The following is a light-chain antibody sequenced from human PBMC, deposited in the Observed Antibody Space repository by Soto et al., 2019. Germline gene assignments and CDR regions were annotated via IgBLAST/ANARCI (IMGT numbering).Light chain of an antibody. CDR2: GAS. V-gene: IGKV3-20*01. J-gene: IGKJ1*01. Sequence: IVLTQSPGTLSLSPWERATLSCRASQSVSSSYLAWYQQKPGQAPRLLIYGASSRATGIPDRFSGSGSGTEFTLTISSLQSEDFAVYYCQQYGSSPWTFGQGTKVDIK. CDR1: QSVSSSY. CDR3: QQYGSSPWT.